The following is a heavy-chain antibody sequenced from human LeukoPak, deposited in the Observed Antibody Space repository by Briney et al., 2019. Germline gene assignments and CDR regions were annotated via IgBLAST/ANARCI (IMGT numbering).Heavy chain of an antibody. CDR3: AKAGQWLAPYFDY. CDR1: GFTFDDYA. J-gene: IGHJ4*02. D-gene: IGHD6-19*01. V-gene: IGHV3-9*01. Sequence: PGGSLRLSCAASGFTFDDYAMHWVRQAPGKGLEWVSGISWNSGSIGYADSVKGRFTISRDNAKNSLYLQMNSLRAEDTALYYCAKAGQWLAPYFDYWGQGTLVTVSS. CDR2: ISWNSGSI.